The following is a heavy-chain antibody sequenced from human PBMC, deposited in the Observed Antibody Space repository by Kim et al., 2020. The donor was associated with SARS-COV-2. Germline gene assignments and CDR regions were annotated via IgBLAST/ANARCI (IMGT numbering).Heavy chain of an antibody. V-gene: IGHV3-30*02. Sequence: KYYADSVKGRFTISRDNSKNTLYLQMNSLRAEDTAVYYCAKDLYWAYYFDHWGQGTLVTVSS. CDR2: K. CDR3: AKDLYWAYYFDH. J-gene: IGHJ4*02. D-gene: IGHD2-8*02.